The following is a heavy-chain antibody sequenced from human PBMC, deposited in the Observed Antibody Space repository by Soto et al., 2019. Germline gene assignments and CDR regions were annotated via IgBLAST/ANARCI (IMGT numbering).Heavy chain of an antibody. Sequence: QVQLEESGGGVVQPGRSLRLSCEASGFTFNTYSMHWVRQPPGKGLEWLAAIWYDGTQKYYADSVKSRFIISRDNSKKKLYLEMNRMRAEDTAVYYCARAGGTTVTGLWHFDSWGQGTLVTVSS. CDR3: ARAGGTTVTGLWHFDS. V-gene: IGHV3-33*01. CDR1: GFTFNTYS. D-gene: IGHD4-17*01. J-gene: IGHJ4*02. CDR2: IWYDGTQK.